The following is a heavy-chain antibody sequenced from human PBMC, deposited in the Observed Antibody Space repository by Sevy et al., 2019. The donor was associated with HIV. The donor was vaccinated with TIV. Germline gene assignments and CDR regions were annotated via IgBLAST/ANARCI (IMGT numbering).Heavy chain of an antibody. Sequence: WGSLRLSCAASGFIFSNSWMGWVRQAPGRGLEWVANIKQDGSEKYYVDFLKGRFTISRDNAKNSLYLQMNSLRAEDTAVYYCARLCTGFIYYYYYGMDVWGQGTTVTVSS. J-gene: IGHJ6*02. CDR3: ARLCTGFIYYYYYGMDV. CDR1: GFIFSNSW. D-gene: IGHD2-2*01. CDR2: IKQDGSEK. V-gene: IGHV3-7*01.